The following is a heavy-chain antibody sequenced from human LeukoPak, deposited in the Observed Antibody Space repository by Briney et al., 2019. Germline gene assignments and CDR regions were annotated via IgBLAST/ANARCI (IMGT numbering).Heavy chain of an antibody. J-gene: IGHJ4*02. CDR1: GYTFNTYG. CDR3: ARRTIFGVVTFDY. D-gene: IGHD3-3*01. CDR2: ISGYTGNT. V-gene: IGHV1-18*01. Sequence: ASVKVSCKASGYTFNTYGISWVRQAPGQGLEWMGWISGYTGNTNYAHKLQGRVTMTTDTSTSTAYMELRSLRSDDTAVYYCARRTIFGVVTFDYWGQGTLVTVPS.